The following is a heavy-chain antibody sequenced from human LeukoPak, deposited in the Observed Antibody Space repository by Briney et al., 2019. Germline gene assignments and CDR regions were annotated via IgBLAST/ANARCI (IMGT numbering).Heavy chain of an antibody. V-gene: IGHV4-34*01. CDR2: INHSGST. J-gene: IGHJ2*01. CDR1: GGSFSGYY. D-gene: IGHD5-18*01. CDR3: ARAGYSYGYKWYFDL. Sequence: SGTLSLTCTVSGGSFSGYYWSWIRQPPGKGLEWIGEINHSGSTNYNPSLKSQVTISVDTSKNQFSLKLSSVTAADTAVYYCARAGYSYGYKWYFDLWGRGTLVTVSS.